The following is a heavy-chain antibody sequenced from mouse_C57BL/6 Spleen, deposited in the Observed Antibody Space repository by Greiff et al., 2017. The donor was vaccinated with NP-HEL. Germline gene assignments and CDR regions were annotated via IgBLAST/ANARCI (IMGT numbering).Heavy chain of an antibody. D-gene: IGHD2-12*01. V-gene: IGHV1-18*01. CDR2: INPNNGGT. CDR3: ARAYYRYFDV. CDR1: GYTFTDYN. Sequence: VQLQQSGPELVKPGASVTIPCKASGYTFTDYNMDWVKQSHGKSLEWIGDINPNNGGTIYNQKFKGKATLTVDKSSSTAYMELRSLTSEDTAVYYCARAYYRYFDVWGTGTTVTVSS. J-gene: IGHJ1*03.